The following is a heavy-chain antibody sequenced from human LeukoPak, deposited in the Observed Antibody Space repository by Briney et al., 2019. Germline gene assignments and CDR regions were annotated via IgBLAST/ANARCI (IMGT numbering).Heavy chain of an antibody. V-gene: IGHV1-8*02. CDR1: GYTFTSYD. D-gene: IGHD6-13*01. CDR3: ARGPSGSWSSRVRYMDV. J-gene: IGHJ6*03. CDR2: INPNSDNT. Sequence: EASVKVSCKASGYTFTSYDINWVRQATGQGLEWMGWINPNSDNTGYPQKFQGRVTITWNTSISTTYMELSSLRSEDTAVFYCARGPSGSWSSRVRYMDVWGKGTTVTVSS.